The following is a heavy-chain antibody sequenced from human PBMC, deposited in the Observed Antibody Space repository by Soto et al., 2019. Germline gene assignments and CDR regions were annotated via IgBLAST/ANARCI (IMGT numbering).Heavy chain of an antibody. CDR3: ARKIAPGIGAGCLDY. V-gene: IGHV3-7*03. Sequence: HPGGSLRLSCAASGFTFGSYWMSWVRQAPGKGLEWLATIKMDASEKKYVDSVKGRFTMSRDNAKNSLYLQMNSLRADDTAVYYCARKIAPGIGAGCLDYWGQGTLVTVSS. CDR2: IKMDASEK. CDR1: GFTFGSYW. J-gene: IGHJ4*02. D-gene: IGHD3-3*01.